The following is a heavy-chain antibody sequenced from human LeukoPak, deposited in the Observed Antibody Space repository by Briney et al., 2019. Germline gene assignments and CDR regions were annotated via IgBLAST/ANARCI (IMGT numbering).Heavy chain of an antibody. Sequence: AGGSLRLSCAASGFTFSSYAMSWVRQAPGKGLEWVSATSGSGGSAYYADSVKGRFTISRDNSKNTLYLQMNSLRAEDTAVYYCAKDDGLSGAVAGLRLWGQGTLVTVSS. CDR3: AKDDGLSGAVAGLRL. J-gene: IGHJ4*02. V-gene: IGHV3-23*01. D-gene: IGHD6-19*01. CDR1: GFTFSSYA. CDR2: TSGSGGSA.